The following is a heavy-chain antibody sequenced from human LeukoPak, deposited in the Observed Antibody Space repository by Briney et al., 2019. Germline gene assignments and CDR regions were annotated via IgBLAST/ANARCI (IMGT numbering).Heavy chain of an antibody. J-gene: IGHJ4*02. CDR1: GFTFSSYA. CDR2: ISGSGGST. CDR3: AKVRDLGYCSGGSCYSFYYFDY. D-gene: IGHD2-15*01. Sequence: PGGSLRLSCAASGFTFSSYAMSWVRQAPGKGLEWVSAISGSGGSTYYADSVKGRFTISRDNSKNTLYLQMNSLRAEDTAVYYCAKVRDLGYCSGGSCYSFYYFDYWGQGTLVTVSS. V-gene: IGHV3-23*01.